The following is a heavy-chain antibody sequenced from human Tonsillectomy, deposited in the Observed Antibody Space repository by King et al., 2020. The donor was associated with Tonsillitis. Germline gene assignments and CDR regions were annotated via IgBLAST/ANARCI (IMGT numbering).Heavy chain of an antibody. J-gene: IGHJ5*02. D-gene: IGHD2-2*02. CDR2: ISGSGGST. Sequence: QLVQSGGGLVQPGGSLRLSCAASGFTFSSYAMSWVRQAPGKGLEWVSAISGSGGSTYYADSVKGRFTISRDNSKNTLYLQMNSLRAEDTAVYYCAKTPREDFRYCSSTSCYIPGWFDPWGQGTLVTVSS. CDR1: GFTFSSYA. V-gene: IGHV3-23*04. CDR3: AKTPREDFRYCSSTSCYIPGWFDP.